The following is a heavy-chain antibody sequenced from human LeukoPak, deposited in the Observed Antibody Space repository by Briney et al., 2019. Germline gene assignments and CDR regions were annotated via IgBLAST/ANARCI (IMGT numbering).Heavy chain of an antibody. V-gene: IGHV7-4-1*02. CDR2: INTNTGNP. J-gene: IGHJ3*02. CDR3: VRPASSGWYLYDAFDI. D-gene: IGHD6-19*01. CDR1: GYTFTSYA. Sequence: GASVKVSCKASGYTFTSYAMNWVRQAPGQGLEWMGWINTNTGNPTYAQGFTGRFVFSLDTSVSTAYLQISSLKAEDTAVYYCVRPASSGWYLYDAFDIWGQGTMVTVSS.